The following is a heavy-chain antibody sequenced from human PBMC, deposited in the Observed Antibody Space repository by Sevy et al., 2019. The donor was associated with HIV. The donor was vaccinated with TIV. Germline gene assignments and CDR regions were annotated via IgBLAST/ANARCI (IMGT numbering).Heavy chain of an antibody. D-gene: IGHD2-2*01. J-gene: IGHJ6*02. CDR2: ISAYNGNT. Sequence: ASVKVSCKASGYTFTSYGISWVRQAPGQGLEWMGWISAYNGNTNYAQKLQGRVTMTTDTSTSTAYMELRSLRTDDTAVYYCARPRSNTSPPFDYYYGMDVWGQGTTVTGSS. V-gene: IGHV1-18*01. CDR1: GYTFTSYG. CDR3: ARPRSNTSPPFDYYYGMDV.